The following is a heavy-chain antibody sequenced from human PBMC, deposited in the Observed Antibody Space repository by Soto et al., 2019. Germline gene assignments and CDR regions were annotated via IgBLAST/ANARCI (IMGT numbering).Heavy chain of an antibody. CDR1: SGSISNNYW. J-gene: IGHJ6*03. CDR3: AYKDTAMGRYYYYMDV. Sequence: PSETLSLTCVVSSGSISNNYWWTWVRQPPGKGLEWIGEIYHSGSTNYNPSLKSRVTISVDTSKNQFSLKLSSVTAADTAVYYCAYKDTAMGRYYYYMDVWGKGTTVTVSS. D-gene: IGHD5-18*01. V-gene: IGHV4-4*02. CDR2: IYHSGST.